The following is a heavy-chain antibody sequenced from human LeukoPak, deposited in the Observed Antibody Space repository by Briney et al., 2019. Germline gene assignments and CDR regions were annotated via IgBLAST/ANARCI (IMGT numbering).Heavy chain of an antibody. CDR1: GYTFTSYG. J-gene: IGHJ4*02. Sequence: SVKVSCKASGYTFTSYGISWVRQAPGQGLEWMGRIIPIFGTANYAQKFQGRVTITTDESTSTAYMELSSLRSEDTAVYYCARDSGPYSSSLFDYWGQGTLVTVSS. CDR3: ARDSGPYSSSLFDY. CDR2: IIPIFGTA. V-gene: IGHV1-69*05. D-gene: IGHD6-13*01.